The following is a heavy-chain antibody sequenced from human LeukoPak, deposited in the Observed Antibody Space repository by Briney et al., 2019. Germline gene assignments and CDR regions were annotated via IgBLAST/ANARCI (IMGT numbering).Heavy chain of an antibody. V-gene: IGHV3-53*01. CDR3: ARDRVGQLYYYGMDV. J-gene: IGHJ6*02. Sequence: GGSLRLSCAASGFTFDDYAMHWVRQAPGKGLEWVSVIYSGGSTYYADSVKGRFTISRDNSKNTLYLQMNSLRAEDTAVYYCARDRVGQLYYYGMDVWGQGTTVTVSS. CDR1: GFTFDDYA. CDR2: IYSGGST. D-gene: IGHD1-1*01.